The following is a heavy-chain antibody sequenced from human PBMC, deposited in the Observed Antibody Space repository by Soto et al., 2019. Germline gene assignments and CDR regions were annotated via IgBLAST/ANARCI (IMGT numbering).Heavy chain of an antibody. Sequence: PGGSLRLACAASGFIFSNAWINWVRQAPGKGLEWVGRVKSKTDGGTTDFAAPVKGRFTISRDTSENTVHLQMDSLRAEDTAVYYCARDDVLCDGGRCYGVALDVWGKGTTVTVSS. CDR3: ARDDVLCDGGRCYGVALDV. CDR2: VKSKTDGGTT. J-gene: IGHJ6*04. V-gene: IGHV3-15*07. D-gene: IGHD2-15*01. CDR1: GFIFSNAW.